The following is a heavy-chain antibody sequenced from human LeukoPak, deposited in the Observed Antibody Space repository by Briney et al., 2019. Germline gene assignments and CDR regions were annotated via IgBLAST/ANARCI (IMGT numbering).Heavy chain of an antibody. CDR3: ARNPARYYYDSSGTEFDY. V-gene: IGHV1-18*01. CDR2: ISAYNGNT. J-gene: IGHJ4*02. Sequence: ASVKVSCKASGYTFISYGISWVRQAPGQGLEWMGWISAYNGNTNYAQKLQGRVTMTTDTSTSTAYMELRSLRSDDTAVYYCARNPARYYYDSSGTEFDYWGQGTLVTVSS. CDR1: GYTFISYG. D-gene: IGHD3-22*01.